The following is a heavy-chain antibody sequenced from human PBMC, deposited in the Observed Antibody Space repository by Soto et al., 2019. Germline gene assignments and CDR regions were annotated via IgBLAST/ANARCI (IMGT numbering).Heavy chain of an antibody. V-gene: IGHV3-30-3*01. CDR1: GFTFSSYA. CDR2: ISYDGSNK. J-gene: IGHJ6*02. D-gene: IGHD1-1*01. CDR3: ARAWTPVYYYYYGMDV. Sequence: GGSLRLSCAASGFTFSSYAMHWVRQAPGKGLEWVAVISYDGSNKYYAYSVKGRFTISRDNSKNTLYLQMNSLRAEDTAVYYCARAWTPVYYYYYGMDVWGQGTTVTVSS.